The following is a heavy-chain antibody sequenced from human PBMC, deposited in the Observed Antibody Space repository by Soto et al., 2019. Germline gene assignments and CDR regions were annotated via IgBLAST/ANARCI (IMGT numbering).Heavy chain of an antibody. CDR2: INSDGSVA. J-gene: IGHJ4*02. Sequence: WGSLRLSCAASGFTLSSDWMHWFRQAPGKGLVWVSRINSDGSVANYADSVKGRFTISRDNAKNTLYLQMNSLRAEDTAVYYCVRISSSWYVTLDYCGQGILVIVSS. CDR1: GFTLSSDW. CDR3: VRISSSWYVTLDY. D-gene: IGHD6-13*01. V-gene: IGHV3-74*01.